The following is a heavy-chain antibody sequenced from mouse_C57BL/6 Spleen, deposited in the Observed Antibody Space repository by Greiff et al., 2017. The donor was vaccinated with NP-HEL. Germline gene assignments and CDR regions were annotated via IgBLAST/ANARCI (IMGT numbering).Heavy chain of an antibody. CDR3: ARSLSYYYGSHEGY. CDR1: GYAFSSPW. Sequence: QVQLQQSGPELVKPGASVKISCKASGYAFSSPWMNWVKQRPGKGLEWIGRIYPGDGDTNYNGKFKGKATLTADKSSSTAYMQLSSLTSEDSAVYFCARSLSYYYGSHEGYWGQGTTLTVSS. J-gene: IGHJ2*01. V-gene: IGHV1-82*01. D-gene: IGHD1-1*01. CDR2: IYPGDGDT.